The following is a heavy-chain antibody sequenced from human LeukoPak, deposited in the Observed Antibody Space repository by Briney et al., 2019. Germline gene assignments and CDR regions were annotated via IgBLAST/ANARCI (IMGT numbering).Heavy chain of an antibody. CDR2: IYHSGST. Sequence: SETLSLTCTVSDYSISSSYYWGWIRQPPGKGLEWFGIIYHSGSTYYNPSLKSRVTISVDTSKNQFSLKLSSVTAADTAVYYCASAGLDSSSSGNYLWRYYFEYWGQGALVTVSS. CDR1: DYSISSSYY. D-gene: IGHD3-10*01. CDR3: ASAGLDSSSSGNYLWRYYFEY. J-gene: IGHJ4*02. V-gene: IGHV4-38-2*02.